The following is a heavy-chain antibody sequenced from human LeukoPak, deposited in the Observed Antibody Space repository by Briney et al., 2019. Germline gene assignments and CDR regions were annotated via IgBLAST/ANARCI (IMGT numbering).Heavy chain of an antibody. J-gene: IGHJ4*02. D-gene: IGHD3-22*01. Sequence: SETLSLACTVSGDSIFTYYWSWIRQPPGKGLEWIGNIRYNGNTNYKSSLKSRVTISVDTSKNQFSLKLSSVTAADTAVYYCARWYYYDSSGAVDCWGQGTLVTVSS. CDR2: IRYNGNT. V-gene: IGHV4-59*01. CDR3: ARWYYYDSSGAVDC. CDR1: GDSIFTYY.